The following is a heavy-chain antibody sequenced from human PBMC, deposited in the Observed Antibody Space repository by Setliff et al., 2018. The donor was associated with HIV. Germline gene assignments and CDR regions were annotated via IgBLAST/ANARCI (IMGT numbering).Heavy chain of an antibody. CDR2: VNLSGGS. CDR3: ARADYGADEAYFDY. J-gene: IGHJ4*02. CDR1: GGSFNDYY. D-gene: IGHD4-17*01. Sequence: SETLSLTCAVYGGSFNDYYWTWIRQSPGKRLEWIGEVNLSGGSKSNPSLKSRVTISVDTSKKQFSLKLSSVTAADTAVYYCARADYGADEAYFDYWGQGTLVTVSS. V-gene: IGHV4-34*01.